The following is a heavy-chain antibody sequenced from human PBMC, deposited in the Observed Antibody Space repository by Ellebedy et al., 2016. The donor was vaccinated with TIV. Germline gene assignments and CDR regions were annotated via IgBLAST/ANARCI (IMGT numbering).Heavy chain of an antibody. Sequence: GESLKISXAASGFTFSNAWMSWVRQAPGKGLEWVGRIKSKTDGGTTDYAAPVKGRFTISRDDSKSIAYLQMNSLKTEDTAVYYCTRDELRFGELTVFWGQGTLVTVSS. CDR3: TRDELRFGELTVF. D-gene: IGHD3-10*01. V-gene: IGHV3-15*01. J-gene: IGHJ4*02. CDR2: IKSKTDGGTT. CDR1: GFTFSNAW.